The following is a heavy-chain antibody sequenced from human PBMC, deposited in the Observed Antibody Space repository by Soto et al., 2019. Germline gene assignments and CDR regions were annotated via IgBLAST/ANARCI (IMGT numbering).Heavy chain of an antibody. Sequence: GASVKASCKSSGDTFTSYGISCVRQAPGQGLEWMGWISAYNGNTNYAQKLQGRVTMTTDTSTSTAYMELRSLRSDDTAVYYCARDPRDYFDYWGQGTLVTVSS. CDR2: ISAYNGNT. J-gene: IGHJ4*02. V-gene: IGHV1-18*01. CDR3: ARDPRDYFDY. CDR1: GDTFTSYG.